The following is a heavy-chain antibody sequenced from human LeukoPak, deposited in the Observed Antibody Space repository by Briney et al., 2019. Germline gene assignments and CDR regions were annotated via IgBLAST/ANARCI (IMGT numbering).Heavy chain of an antibody. CDR2: IIPIFGTA. CDR1: GGTFSSYA. D-gene: IGHD5-12*01. CDR3: AKGSGIVATINPPFDY. Sequence: SVKVSCKASGGTFSSYAISWVRQAPGQGLEWMGGIIPIFGTANYAQKFQGRVTITADESTSTAYMELSSLRSEDTAVYYCAKGSGIVATINPPFDYWGQGTLVTVSS. V-gene: IGHV1-69*01. J-gene: IGHJ4*02.